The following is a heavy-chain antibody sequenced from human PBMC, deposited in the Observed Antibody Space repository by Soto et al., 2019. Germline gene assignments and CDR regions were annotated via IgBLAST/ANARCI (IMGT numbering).Heavy chain of an antibody. D-gene: IGHD2-2*01. CDR3: ARHVPAAGYYYGMDV. CDR1: GGPFSSYA. V-gene: IGHV1-69*12. J-gene: IGHJ6*02. CDR2: IIPIFGTA. Sequence: QVQLVQSGAEVKKPGSSVKVSCKASGGPFSSYAISWVRQAPGQGLEWMGGIIPIFGTANYAQKFQGRVTITADESTSTAYLELSSLISEYTAVYYCARHVPAAGYYYGMDVWGQGTTVTVS.